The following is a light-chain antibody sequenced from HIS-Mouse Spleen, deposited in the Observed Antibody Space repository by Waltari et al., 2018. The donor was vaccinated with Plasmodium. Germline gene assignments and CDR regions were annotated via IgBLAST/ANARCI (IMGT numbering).Light chain of an antibody. CDR2: AAS. V-gene: IGKV1-6*01. CDR1: QGIRND. CDR3: LQDYNYPYT. J-gene: IGKJ2*01. Sequence: AIQMTQSPSSLSASVGDRVTITCRASQGIRNDVGWYKQKPGKAPKLLISAASSLQSGVPSRFSGSGSGTDFTLTISSLQPEDFATYYCLQDYNYPYTFGQGTKLEIK.